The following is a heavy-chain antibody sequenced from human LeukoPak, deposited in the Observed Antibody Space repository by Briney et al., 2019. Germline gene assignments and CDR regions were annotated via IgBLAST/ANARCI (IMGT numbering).Heavy chain of an antibody. CDR2: ISGSGNSI. V-gene: IGHV3-11*01. Sequence: PGGSLRLSCAGSGFAFSDYYMTWIRQAPGRGLEFISYISGSGNSIVYADSAKGRFTISRDNAKNSLYLQMNSLRDGDTAVYYCAREPRLAVYWGQGTLVTVSS. D-gene: IGHD6-19*01. J-gene: IGHJ4*02. CDR1: GFAFSDYY. CDR3: AREPRLAVY.